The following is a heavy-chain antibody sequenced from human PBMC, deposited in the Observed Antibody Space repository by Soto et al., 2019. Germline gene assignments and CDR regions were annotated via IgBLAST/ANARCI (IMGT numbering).Heavy chain of an antibody. V-gene: IGHV1-69*12. D-gene: IGHD3-3*01. Sequence: QVQLVQSGAEVKKPGSSVKVSCKASGGTFSSYAISWARQAHGQGLEWMGGIIPIFGTANYAQKVQGRVTITADENRSTAYMELSSMRSEDAGVYFCARELGTNYEYWGQGTLVTVSS. CDR3: ARELGTNYEY. CDR2: IIPIFGTA. CDR1: GGTFSSYA. J-gene: IGHJ4*02.